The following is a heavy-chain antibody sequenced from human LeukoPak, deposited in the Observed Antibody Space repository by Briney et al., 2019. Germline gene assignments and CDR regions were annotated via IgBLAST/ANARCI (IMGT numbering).Heavy chain of an antibody. CDR3: ARDQAVGVADALDI. CDR2: FYSGGST. D-gene: IGHD1-26*01. Sequence: GGSLRLSCAASGFTVSSNYMNWVRQAPGKGLEWVSVFYSGGSTYYADSVKGRFTISRDNSKNTLYHQMNSLRAEDTAVYYCARDQAVGVADALDIWGQGTMVTDSS. CDR1: GFTVSSNY. V-gene: IGHV3-66*01. J-gene: IGHJ3*02.